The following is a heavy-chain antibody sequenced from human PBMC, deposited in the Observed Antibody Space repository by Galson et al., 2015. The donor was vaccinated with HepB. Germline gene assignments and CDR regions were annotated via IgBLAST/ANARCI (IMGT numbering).Heavy chain of an antibody. CDR2: INHSGST. Sequence: TLSLTCAVYGGSFSGYYWSWIRQPPGKGLEWIGEINHSGSTNYNPSLKSRVTISVDTSKNQFSLKLSSVTAADTAVYYCARGRSRYCSGGSCHRGNSRYYYYGMDVWGQGTTVTVSS. CDR1: GGSFSGYY. CDR3: ARGRSRYCSGGSCHRGNSRYYYYGMDV. D-gene: IGHD2-15*01. J-gene: IGHJ6*02. V-gene: IGHV4-34*01.